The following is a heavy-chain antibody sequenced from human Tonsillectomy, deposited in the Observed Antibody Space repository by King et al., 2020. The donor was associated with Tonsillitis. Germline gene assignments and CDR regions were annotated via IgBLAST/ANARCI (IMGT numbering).Heavy chain of an antibody. CDR1: GFTFEDYA. CDR3: ANLPHEGRYRNDWQPADI. D-gene: IGHD3-9*01. Sequence: VQLVESGGGLVQPGRSLRLSCVTSGFTFEDYAMHWVRQAPGKGLKWVSIINWNSHWISYADSVQGRFIISRDNAKKSLYLQMNSLRVEDTALYFCANLPHEGRYRNDWQPADIWGQGTMVTVSS. J-gene: IGHJ3*02. V-gene: IGHV3-9*01. CDR2: INWNSHWI.